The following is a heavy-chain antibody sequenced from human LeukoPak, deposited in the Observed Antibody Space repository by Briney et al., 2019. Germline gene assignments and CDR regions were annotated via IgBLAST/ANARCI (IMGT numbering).Heavy chain of an antibody. Sequence: PGGSLRLSCAASGFTFSSYAMSWVRQAPGKGLEWVSTISDGGGTTYYADSVKGRFTVSRDNSKNTLYLQMNSLRAEDTAVYYCARDPDRLDNYDSSGYLDYWGQGTLVTVSS. D-gene: IGHD3-22*01. J-gene: IGHJ4*02. V-gene: IGHV3-23*01. CDR1: GFTFSSYA. CDR2: ISDGGGTT. CDR3: ARDPDRLDNYDSSGYLDY.